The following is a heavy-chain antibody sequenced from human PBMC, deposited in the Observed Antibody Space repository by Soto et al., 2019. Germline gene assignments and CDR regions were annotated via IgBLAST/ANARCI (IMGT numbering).Heavy chain of an antibody. CDR2: IKSKTDGGTT. V-gene: IGHV3-15*07. J-gene: IGHJ4*02. CDR3: ATSGVLRFFEWVSFDY. Sequence: GGSLRLSCAASGFSFNNAWMNWVRQAPGKGLEWVGRIKSKTDGGTTEYAAPVKGRFTISRDDSKNTLNLQMNSLKFEDTGVYYCATSGVLRFFEWVSFDYWGQGALVTVSS. CDR1: GFSFNNAW. D-gene: IGHD3-3*01.